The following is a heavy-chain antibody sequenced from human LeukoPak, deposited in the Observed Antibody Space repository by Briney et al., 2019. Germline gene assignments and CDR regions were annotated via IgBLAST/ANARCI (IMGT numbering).Heavy chain of an antibody. J-gene: IGHJ4*02. D-gene: IGHD6-19*01. Sequence: ASVKVSCKVSGYTLTELSMHWVRQAPGKGLEWMGGFDPEDGETIYAQKFQGRVTMTEDTSTDTAYIELSSLRSEDTAVYYCATANVLGGWYVVSSFDYWGQGTLVTVSS. CDR2: FDPEDGET. CDR1: GYTLTELS. CDR3: ATANVLGGWYVVSSFDY. V-gene: IGHV1-24*01.